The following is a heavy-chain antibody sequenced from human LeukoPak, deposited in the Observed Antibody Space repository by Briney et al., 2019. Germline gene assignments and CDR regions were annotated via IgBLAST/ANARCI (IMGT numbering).Heavy chain of an antibody. Sequence: GGSLRLSCAASRFTFSTYDMHWVRQAPGKGLEWVAVISYDGSSKYYADSVKGRFTISRDNTKNTLYVQMNSLRTEDTAIYYCAKGPDTSGYYSLDYWGQGTLVTVSS. D-gene: IGHD3-22*01. CDR1: RFTFSTYD. J-gene: IGHJ4*02. CDR2: ISYDGSSK. CDR3: AKGPDTSGYYSLDY. V-gene: IGHV3-30*18.